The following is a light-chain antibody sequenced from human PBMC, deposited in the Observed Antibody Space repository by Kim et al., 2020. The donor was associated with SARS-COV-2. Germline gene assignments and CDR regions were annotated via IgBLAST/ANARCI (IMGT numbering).Light chain of an antibody. V-gene: IGLV3-21*04. J-gene: IGLJ2*01. CDR1: NIGSKS. Sequence: SYELTQPPSVSVAPGKTARITCGGNNIGSKSVHWYQQKPGQAPVLAIYYDSDRPSGIPERFSGSNSGNTATLTISRVEAEDEADYYCQVWDSSSVVFGGGTQLTVL. CDR3: QVWDSSSVV. CDR2: YDS.